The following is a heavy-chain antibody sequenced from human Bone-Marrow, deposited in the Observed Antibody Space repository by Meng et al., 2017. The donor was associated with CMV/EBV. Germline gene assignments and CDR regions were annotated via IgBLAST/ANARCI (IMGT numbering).Heavy chain of an antibody. Sequence: GGSLRLSCAASGFTFSSYSMSWVRQAPGKGLEWVSSISSTSSYIYYADSVKGRFTISRDNAKNSLYLQMNSLRADDTAVYYCARLYCSSTSCQDYWGQGTVVTVSS. D-gene: IGHD2-2*01. J-gene: IGHJ4*02. CDR1: GFTFSSYS. V-gene: IGHV3-21*01. CDR3: ARLYCSSTSCQDY. CDR2: ISSTSSYI.